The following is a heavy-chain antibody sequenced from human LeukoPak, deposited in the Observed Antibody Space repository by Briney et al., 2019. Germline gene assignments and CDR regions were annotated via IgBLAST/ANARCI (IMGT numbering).Heavy chain of an antibody. V-gene: IGHV3-30*03. J-gene: IGHJ4*02. CDR2: VPYDGTSP. CDR3: ARQSLGASGLDH. D-gene: IGHD1-26*01. Sequence: PGGSLRLSCAVSGLTLNSHHIHWVRPAPNKGLDWVAVVPYDGTSPSHAASVNGRFTISRDNSKDTVFLQMNSLRVDDTAIYYCARQSLGASGLDHWGQGVLVTVSS. CDR1: GLTLNSHH.